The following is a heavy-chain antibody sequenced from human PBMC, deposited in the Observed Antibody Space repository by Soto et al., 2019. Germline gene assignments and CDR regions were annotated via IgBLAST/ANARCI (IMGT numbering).Heavy chain of an antibody. J-gene: IGHJ3*02. Sequence: QVQLVQSGAEVKKPGASVKVSCKASGYTFTSYAMHWVRQAPGQRLEWMGWINAGNGNTKYSQTYQGRVTITRDTSASTAYMELSSLRCEETDVYYCERDGMVGATDIWGQGTMVTVSS. D-gene: IGHD1-26*01. CDR3: ERDGMVGATDI. CDR2: INAGNGNT. V-gene: IGHV1-3*01. CDR1: GYTFTSYA.